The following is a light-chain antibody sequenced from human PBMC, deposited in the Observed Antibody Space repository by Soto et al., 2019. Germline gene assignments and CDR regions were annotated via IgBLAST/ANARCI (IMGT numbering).Light chain of an antibody. CDR2: DAS. V-gene: IGKV3-11*01. Sequence: EIVLTQAPATLSLSPGERVTLSCRASQSLSSYLAWYQQKPGQAPRLLIYDASNRATGIPARFSGSGSGTDFTLTISSLEPEDFAVYYCQQRSNWLTFGGGTNVEIK. CDR3: QQRSNWLT. CDR1: QSLSSY. J-gene: IGKJ4*01.